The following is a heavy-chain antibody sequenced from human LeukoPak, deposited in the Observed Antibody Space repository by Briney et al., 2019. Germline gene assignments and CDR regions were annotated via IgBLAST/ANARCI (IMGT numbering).Heavy chain of an antibody. D-gene: IGHD5-12*01. V-gene: IGHV4-34*01. CDR1: GGSNSSYY. J-gene: IGHJ4*02. CDR3: ARTKWLRLDY. Sequence: PSETLSLTCTVSGGSNSSYYWSWIRQPPRKGLEWIGEINHSGSTNYNPSLKSRVTISVDTSKNQFSLKLSSVTAADTAVYYCARTKWLRLDYWGQGTLVTVSS. CDR2: INHSGST.